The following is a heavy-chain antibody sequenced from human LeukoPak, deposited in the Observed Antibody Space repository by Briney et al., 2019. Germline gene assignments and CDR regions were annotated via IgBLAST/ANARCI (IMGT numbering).Heavy chain of an antibody. D-gene: IGHD3-9*01. CDR3: AREHEKYYEILTGYSVLFAFDF. V-gene: IGHV1-18*01. J-gene: IGHJ4*02. CDR1: AYTFTSYG. CDR2: ISAYNGNT. Sequence: ASVKVSCKASAYTFTSYGFSCVRQAPGQGLEWMGWISAYNGNTNYAQKLQGRVTMTTDTSTSTAYMELRSLRSDDTAVYYCAREHEKYYEILTGYSVLFAFDFGGQGTLVTVSS.